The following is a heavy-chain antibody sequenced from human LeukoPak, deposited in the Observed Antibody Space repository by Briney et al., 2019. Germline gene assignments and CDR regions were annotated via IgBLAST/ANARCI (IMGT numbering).Heavy chain of an antibody. Sequence: SETLSLTCAVYGGSFSGYYWSWIRQPPGKGLEWIGEINHSGSTNYNPSLKSRITISVDKSQNQFSLKVNSLTAADTAVYYCATNGYYCMDVWGKGTTVTVSS. V-gene: IGHV4-34*01. CDR2: INHSGST. J-gene: IGHJ6*03. CDR1: GGSFSGYY. CDR3: ATNGYYCMDV. D-gene: IGHD2-8*01.